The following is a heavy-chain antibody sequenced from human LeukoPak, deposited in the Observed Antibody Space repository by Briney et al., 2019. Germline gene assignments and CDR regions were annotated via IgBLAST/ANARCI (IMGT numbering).Heavy chain of an antibody. CDR3: ARTVGGGSSGWYFYYYYGMDV. CDR2: INPNSGGT. CDR1: GYTFTGYY. J-gene: IGHJ6*02. V-gene: IGHV1-2*06. Sequence: ASVKVSCKASGYTFTGYYMHWVRQAPGQGLEWMGRINPNSGGTNYAQKFQGRVTMTRDTSISTAYMELSSLRSEDTAVYYCARTVGGGSSGWYFYYYYGMDVWGQGTTVTVSS. D-gene: IGHD6-19*01.